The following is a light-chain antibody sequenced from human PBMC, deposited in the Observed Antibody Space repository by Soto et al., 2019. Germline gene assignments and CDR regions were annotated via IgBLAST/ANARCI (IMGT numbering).Light chain of an antibody. J-gene: IGKJ1*01. Sequence: EMVMTQSAATLSLCRGKVVAVSCRASQSVSSNLAWYQQKRGQAPRLLIYGASRRATGIPDRVSGSGPRSGHTCTITRPESDDFAVYNSHQDGISGTSGQGTKVDIK. CDR3: HQDGISGT. V-gene: IGKV3-20*01. CDR2: GAS. CDR1: QSVSSN.